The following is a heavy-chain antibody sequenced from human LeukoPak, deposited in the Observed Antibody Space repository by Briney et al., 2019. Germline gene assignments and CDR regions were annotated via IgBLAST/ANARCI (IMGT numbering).Heavy chain of an antibody. CDR2: IKHDGSEK. CDR3: ARDDSGPHY. CDR1: GFTSSNYW. D-gene: IGHD6-19*01. Sequence: PGGSLRLSCAASGFTSSNYWMTWVRQAPGKGLEWVANIKHDGSEKYYVDSVKGRFTISRDNAKNSMYLQMNSLRVEDTAVYYCARDDSGPHYWGQGTLVTVSS. V-gene: IGHV3-7*01. J-gene: IGHJ4*02.